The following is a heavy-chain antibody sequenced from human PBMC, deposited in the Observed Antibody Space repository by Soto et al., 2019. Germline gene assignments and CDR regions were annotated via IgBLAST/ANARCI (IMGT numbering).Heavy chain of an antibody. CDR1: GGSISSYY. CDR3: AREEFRGVVVPAAMGAFDI. J-gene: IGHJ3*02. D-gene: IGHD2-2*01. CDR2: IYYSGST. Sequence: QVQLQESGPGLVKPSETLSLTCTVSGGSISSYYWSWIRQPPGKGLEWIGYIYYSGSTNYNPSLKSRVTISVDTSKNQFSLKLSSVTAADTAVYYCAREEFRGVVVPAAMGAFDIWGQGTMVTVSS. V-gene: IGHV4-59*01.